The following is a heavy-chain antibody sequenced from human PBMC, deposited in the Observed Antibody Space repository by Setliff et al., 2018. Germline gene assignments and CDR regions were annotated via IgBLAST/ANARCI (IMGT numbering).Heavy chain of an antibody. V-gene: IGHV1-69*02. CDR2: IIPVLDIT. CDR1: GGPLNSYS. CDR3: ARHPPPPNYFDIGALDS. D-gene: IGHD3-22*01. J-gene: IGHJ4*02. Sequence: SVKVSCKASGGPLNSYSFSWVRQAPGQGLEWMGRIIPVLDITRYSQKFQGRVTITADKSTGIIYMELTSLRSDDTAVYYCARHPPPPNYFDIGALDSWGQGALVTVSS.